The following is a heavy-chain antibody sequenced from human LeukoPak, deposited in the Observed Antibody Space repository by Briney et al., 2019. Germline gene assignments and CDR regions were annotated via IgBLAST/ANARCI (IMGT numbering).Heavy chain of an antibody. J-gene: IGHJ5*02. CDR1: GFTFSNYW. V-gene: IGHV3-7*05. CDR2: IKQDGSEK. Sequence: GGSLRLSCAASGFTFSNYWMIGVRQAPGKGLEWVGNIKQDGSEKRYADSVRGRFSISRDNAQTSLYLQMNSLRAEDTAVYYCARTSDPWLQLTWGQGTLVTVSS. CDR3: ARTSDPWLQLT. D-gene: IGHD5-24*01.